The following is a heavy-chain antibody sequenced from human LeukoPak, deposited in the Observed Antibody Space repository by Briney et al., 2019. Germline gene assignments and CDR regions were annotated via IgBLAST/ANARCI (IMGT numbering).Heavy chain of an antibody. CDR2: IYYSGST. D-gene: IGHD3/OR15-3a*01. CDR1: AGSISSYY. CDR3: ARQSWTDDY. Sequence: PSETLSLICTVSAGSISSYYWSWIRQPPGKGPEWIGYIYYSGSTNYNPSLKSRVTISVDTSKNQFSLKLSSVTAADTAVYYCARQSWTDDYWGQGTLVTVSS. J-gene: IGHJ4*02. V-gene: IGHV4-59*01.